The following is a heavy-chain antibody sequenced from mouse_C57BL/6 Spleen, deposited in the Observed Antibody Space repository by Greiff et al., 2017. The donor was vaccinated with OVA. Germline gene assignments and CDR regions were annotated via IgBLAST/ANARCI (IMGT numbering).Heavy chain of an antibody. V-gene: IGHV1-9*01. CDR3: ASGGYGYDGFLFAY. D-gene: IGHD2-2*01. CDR2: ILPGSGST. CDR1: GYTFTGYW. J-gene: IGHJ3*01. Sequence: QVQLQQSGAELMKPGASVNLSCKATGYTFTGYWIEWVKQRPGHGLEWIGEILPGSGSTNYNEKFKGKATFTADTSSNTAYMQLSSLTTEDSAIYYCASGGYGYDGFLFAYWGQGTLVTVSA.